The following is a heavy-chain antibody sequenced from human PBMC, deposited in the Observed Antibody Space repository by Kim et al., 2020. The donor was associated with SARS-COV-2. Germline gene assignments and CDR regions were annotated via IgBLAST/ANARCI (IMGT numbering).Heavy chain of an antibody. D-gene: IGHD3-16*01. CDR1: GFTFTSYW. Sequence: GESLKISCKTSGFTFTSYWIGWVRQRPGKGLEWVGLIYPTDFDTIYNPAFQGQVTISADRSITTAYLQWSNLEASDTAMYYCARGVNYAGDYWGQGTLVTVSS. CDR2: IYPTDFDT. CDR3: ARGVNYAGDY. J-gene: IGHJ4*02. V-gene: IGHV5-51*01.